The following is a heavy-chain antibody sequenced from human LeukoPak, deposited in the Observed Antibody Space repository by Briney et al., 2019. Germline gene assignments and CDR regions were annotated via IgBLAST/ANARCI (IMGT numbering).Heavy chain of an antibody. D-gene: IGHD4/OR15-4a*01. Sequence: PGGSLRLSCAASGFTFSSYWMSWVRQAPGKGLEWVANIKQDGSEKYYVDSVEGRFTISRDNAKNSLYLQMNSLRSEDTAVYYCARDRGYGARRGSEPFDPWGQGTLVTVSS. V-gene: IGHV3-7*03. CDR3: ARDRGYGARRGSEPFDP. J-gene: IGHJ5*02. CDR2: IKQDGSEK. CDR1: GFTFSSYW.